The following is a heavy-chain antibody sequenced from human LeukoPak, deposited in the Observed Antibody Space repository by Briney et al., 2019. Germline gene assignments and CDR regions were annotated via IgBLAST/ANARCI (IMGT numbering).Heavy chain of an antibody. J-gene: IGHJ4*02. CDR1: GFTFSSYW. Sequence: GGSLRLSCAVSGFTFSSYWMSWVRQAPGKGLEWVANIKQDGSEKYYVDSVKGRFTISRDNAKNSQYLQMNSLRAEDTAVYYCARKGEWGYDYPPFFDYWGQGTLVTVSS. D-gene: IGHD5-12*01. CDR3: ARKGEWGYDYPPFFDY. V-gene: IGHV3-7*03. CDR2: IKQDGSEK.